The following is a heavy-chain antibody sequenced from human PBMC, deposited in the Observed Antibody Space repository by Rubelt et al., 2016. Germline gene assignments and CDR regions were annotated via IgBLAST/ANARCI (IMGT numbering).Heavy chain of an antibody. Sequence: QVQLQESGPGLVKPSGTLSLTCTVSGGSIYDNYWTWIRQPPGKGLEWIGEIYHSGTTTYNPPLESRVTVSSGSASAPTLFPLVSCEXXXSXXXSXXVGCLAXXF. D-gene: IGHD3-10*01. J-gene: IGHJ1*01. CDR2: IYHSGTT. V-gene: IGHV4-59*04. CDR1: GGSIYDNY. CDR3: XVGCLAXXF.